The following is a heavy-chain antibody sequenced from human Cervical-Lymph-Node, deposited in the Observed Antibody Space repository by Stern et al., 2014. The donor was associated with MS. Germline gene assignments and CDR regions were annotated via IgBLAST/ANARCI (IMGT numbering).Heavy chain of an antibody. CDR1: GYTFTTYY. Sequence: VQLVESGAEVKKPGASGKVSCKASGYTFTTYYMHWVRQAPGNGLEWMGMIYPSGGSTSYAPKFQGRVTMTRDTSTSTIYMELSSLRSEDTAIYYCARDRFAFDFWGQGTMVTVSS. CDR2: IYPSGGST. V-gene: IGHV1-46*01. CDR3: ARDRFAFDF. J-gene: IGHJ3*01.